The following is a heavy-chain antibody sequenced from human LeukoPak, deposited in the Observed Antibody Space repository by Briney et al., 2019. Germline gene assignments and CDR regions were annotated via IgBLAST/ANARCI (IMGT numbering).Heavy chain of an antibody. J-gene: IGHJ6*03. CDR2: IYYSGST. D-gene: IGHD3-22*01. CDR1: GFTFSSYS. Sequence: GSLRLSCAASGFTFSSYSMNWVRQAPGKGLEWIGYIYYSGSTNYNPSLKSRVTISVDTSKNQFSLKLSSVTAADTAVYYCARTYYYDSSGYYSLYYYYMDVWGKGTTVTVSS. V-gene: IGHV4-59*01. CDR3: ARTYYYDSSGYYSLYYYYMDV.